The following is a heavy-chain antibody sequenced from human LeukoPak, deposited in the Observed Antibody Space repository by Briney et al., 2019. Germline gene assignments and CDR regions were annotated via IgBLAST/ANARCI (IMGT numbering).Heavy chain of an antibody. D-gene: IGHD2/OR15-2a*01. J-gene: IGHJ3*02. CDR2: MYYDGNT. CDR3: ARHRPHNSRTFVNAFDI. Sequence: PSETLSLTCTASGDSISTYYWSWFRQPPGKGLEWIGFMYYDGNTNQNPSLKGRVTMSIDTSKNQFSLKMSSVTAADTAVYYCARHRPHNSRTFVNAFDIWGQGTMVTVSS. CDR1: GDSISTYY. V-gene: IGHV4-59*08.